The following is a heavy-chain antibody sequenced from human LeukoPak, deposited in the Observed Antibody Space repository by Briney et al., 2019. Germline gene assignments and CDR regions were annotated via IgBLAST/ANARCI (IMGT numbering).Heavy chain of an antibody. D-gene: IGHD1-1*01. Sequence: SVKVSCRASGGTFSSYAISWVRQAPGQGLEWMGGIIPIFGTANYAQKFQGRVTITADESTSTAYMELSSLRSEDTAVYYCARGLQLERNNWFDPWGQGTLVTVSS. V-gene: IGHV1-69*13. CDR1: GGTFSSYA. J-gene: IGHJ5*02. CDR3: ARGLQLERNNWFDP. CDR2: IIPIFGTA.